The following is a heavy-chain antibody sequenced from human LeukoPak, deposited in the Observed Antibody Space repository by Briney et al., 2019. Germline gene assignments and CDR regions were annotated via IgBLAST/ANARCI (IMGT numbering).Heavy chain of an antibody. CDR2: INPNSGGT. V-gene: IGHV1-2*02. D-gene: IGHD2-15*01. CDR3: ARGVGMVTANFDY. J-gene: IGHJ4*02. Sequence: GASVKVSCKASGYTFTGYYMHWVRQAPGQGLEWMGWINPNSGGTNYAPKFQGRVTMTRDTSISTAYMELSRLRSDDTAVYYCARGVGMVTANFDYWGQGTLVTVSS. CDR1: GYTFTGYY.